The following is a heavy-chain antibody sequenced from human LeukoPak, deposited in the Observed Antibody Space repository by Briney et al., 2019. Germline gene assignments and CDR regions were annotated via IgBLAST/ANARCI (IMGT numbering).Heavy chain of an antibody. J-gene: IGHJ4*02. CDR1: GFTFNNYA. D-gene: IGHD2-2*01. V-gene: IGHV3-23*01. CDR2: IMIGGDGK. Sequence: GGSLRLSCAGSGFTFNNYAMSWVRRAPRKGLEWVSTIMIGGDGKHYADSVKRRLTTSRDRSESTLFLQMDDLRADDTAVYYCVRAAPQNCYPSSCSLFDKWGQGTLVTVSS. CDR3: VRAAPQNCYPSSCSLFDK.